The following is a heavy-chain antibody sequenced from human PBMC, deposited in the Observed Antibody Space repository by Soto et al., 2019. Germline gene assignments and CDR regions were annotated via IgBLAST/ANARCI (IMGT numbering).Heavy chain of an antibody. CDR1: GASISTTNW. CDR3: AIPGAGDFDY. D-gene: IGHD6-13*01. Sequence: QVQLQESGPGLVEPSGTLSLTCAVSGASISTTNWWSWVRQPPGKGLEWIGEIYHSGTTNCDPSLKSRVTISVDKSKNQFSLKLSSVTAADTAVYYCAIPGAGDFDYWGQGTLVTVSS. V-gene: IGHV4-4*02. CDR2: IYHSGTT. J-gene: IGHJ4*02.